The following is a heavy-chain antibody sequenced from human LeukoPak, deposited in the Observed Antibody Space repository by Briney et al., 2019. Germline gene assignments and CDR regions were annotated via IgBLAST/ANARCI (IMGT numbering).Heavy chain of an antibody. CDR1: GFSLSTSGVG. V-gene: IGHV2-5*02. CDR2: VYWDDDK. CDR3: AREIAVAGTGYYHYYMDV. J-gene: IGHJ6*03. Sequence: SGPTLVKPTQTLTLTCTFSGFSLSTSGVGVGWIRQPPGKALEWLALVYWDDDKRYSPSLKSRLTITKDTSKNQVVLTMTNMDPVDTATYYCAREIAVAGTGYYHYYMDVWGKGTTVTVSS. D-gene: IGHD6-19*01.